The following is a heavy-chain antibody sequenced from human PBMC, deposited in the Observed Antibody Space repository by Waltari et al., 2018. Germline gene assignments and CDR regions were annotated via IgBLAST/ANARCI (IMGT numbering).Heavy chain of an antibody. V-gene: IGHV4-59*01. CDR1: GGSISSYY. Sequence: QVQLHESGPGLVKPSETLSLTCTVSGGSISSYYWSWIRQPPGKGLEWIGYIYYRGRTNDNPSLKSRVTISVDTSKNQCSLKLSSGTAADTAVYYCARGPAYYDFWSGYLDYWGQGTLVTVSS. J-gene: IGHJ4*02. CDR3: ARGPAYYDFWSGYLDY. D-gene: IGHD3-3*01. CDR2: IYYRGRT.